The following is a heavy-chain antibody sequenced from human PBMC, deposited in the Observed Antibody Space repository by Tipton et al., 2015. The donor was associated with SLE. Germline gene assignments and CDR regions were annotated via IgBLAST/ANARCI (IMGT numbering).Heavy chain of an antibody. Sequence: SLRLSCAASGFTFSSYAMSWVRQAPGKGLEWVSAISGSGGSTYYADSVKGRFTISRDNSKNTLYLQMNSLRAEDTAVYYCARVRREKGSLFPSPFDYWGQGTLVTVSS. J-gene: IGHJ4*02. CDR2: ISGSGGST. D-gene: IGHD2-21*01. CDR1: GFTFSSYA. V-gene: IGHV3-23*01. CDR3: ARVRREKGSLFPSPFDY.